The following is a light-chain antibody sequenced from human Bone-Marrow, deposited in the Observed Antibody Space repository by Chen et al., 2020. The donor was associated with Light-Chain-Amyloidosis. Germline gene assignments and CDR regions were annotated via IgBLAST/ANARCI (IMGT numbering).Light chain of an antibody. J-gene: IGLJ2*01. CDR1: SLRDYH. CDR2: GKN. CDR3: HPRNSSAKQLA. Sequence: SSELAPDPAVSVASGQTVRIACQGDSLRDYHTSWYQQRPGQAPVLVIYGKNNRPSEIPARFCCSGSGNTASLTITGAQAEEEADYCCHPRNSSAKQLAFGGGTKLTVL. V-gene: IGLV3-19*01.